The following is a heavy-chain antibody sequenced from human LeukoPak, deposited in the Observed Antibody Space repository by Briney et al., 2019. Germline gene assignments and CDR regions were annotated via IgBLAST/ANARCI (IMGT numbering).Heavy chain of an antibody. Sequence: PSETLSLTCTVSGGSISSYYWSWIRQPPGKGLEWIGYIYYSGSTNYNPSLKSRVTISVDTSKNQFSLKLSSVTAADTAVYYCARAEDRGYDYGGYYFDSWGQGTLVTVSS. D-gene: IGHD5-12*01. CDR2: IYYSGST. CDR1: GGSISSYY. J-gene: IGHJ4*02. V-gene: IGHV4-59*01. CDR3: ARAEDRGYDYGGYYFDS.